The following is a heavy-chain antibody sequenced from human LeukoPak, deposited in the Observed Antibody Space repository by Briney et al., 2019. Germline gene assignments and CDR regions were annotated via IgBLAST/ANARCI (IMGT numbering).Heavy chain of an antibody. D-gene: IGHD3-16*01. J-gene: IGHJ4*02. V-gene: IGHV3-33*01. CDR2: IWYDGSNK. Sequence: GGSLRLSCAASGFTFSSYGMHWVRQAPGKGLEWVAVIWYDGSNKYYADSVKGRFTISRDNAKNSLSLQMDSLRAEDTAVYYCARGGLWGGDYWGQGTLVTVSS. CDR3: ARGGLWGGDY. CDR1: GFTFSSYG.